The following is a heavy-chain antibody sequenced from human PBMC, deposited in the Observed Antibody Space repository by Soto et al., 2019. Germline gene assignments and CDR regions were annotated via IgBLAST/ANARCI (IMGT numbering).Heavy chain of an antibody. CDR2: INSDGSST. Sequence: GESLKISCAASGFTFSSYWMHWVRQAPGKGLVWVSRINSDGSSTSYADSVKGRFTISRDNAKNTLYLQMNSLRAEDTAVYYCASDLPLADGMDVWGQGTTVTVSS. CDR1: GFTFSSYW. J-gene: IGHJ6*02. V-gene: IGHV3-74*01. CDR3: ASDLPLADGMDV.